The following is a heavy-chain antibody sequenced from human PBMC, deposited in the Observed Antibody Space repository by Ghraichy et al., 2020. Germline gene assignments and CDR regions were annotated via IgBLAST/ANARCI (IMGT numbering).Heavy chain of an antibody. Sequence: SETLSLTCTVSGGSISSYYWSWIRQPPGKGLEWIGYIYYSGSTNYNPSLKSRVTISVDTSKNQFSLKLSSVTAADTAVYYCAREKNCGGDCPRQYFDYWGQGTLVTVSS. CDR1: GGSISSYY. CDR2: IYYSGST. V-gene: IGHV4-59*01. J-gene: IGHJ4*02. CDR3: AREKNCGGDCPRQYFDY. D-gene: IGHD2-21*02.